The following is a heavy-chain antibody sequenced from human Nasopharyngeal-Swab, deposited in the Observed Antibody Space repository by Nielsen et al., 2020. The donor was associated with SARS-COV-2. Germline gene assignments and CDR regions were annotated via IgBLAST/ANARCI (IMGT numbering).Heavy chain of an antibody. D-gene: IGHD3-9*01. V-gene: IGHV4-34*01. CDR1: GGFFRGFY. Sequence: SETLSPTCAVYGGFFRGFYWSWIRQPPGKGLEWIGEINDSGSTNYNPSLTSRVTMSVDTSKSQFSLKLNSVTAADTAVYYCARGLRKVPIFPASQYYFDYWGQGTLVTVSS. J-gene: IGHJ4*02. CDR2: INDSGST. CDR3: ARGLRKVPIFPASQYYFDY.